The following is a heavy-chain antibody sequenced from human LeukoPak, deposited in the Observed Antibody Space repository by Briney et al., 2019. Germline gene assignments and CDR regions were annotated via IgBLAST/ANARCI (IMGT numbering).Heavy chain of an antibody. CDR1: DDSISGYY. Sequence: PSETLSLTSTVSDDSISGYYWSWIRQPPGKGLEWIGFIYYSGSTNYNPSFKSRVTLSVDTSKNQFSLKLSSVTAADTAVYYCAREKFPGSNYGTFDYWGQGTLVTVSS. D-gene: IGHD5-18*01. CDR2: IYYSGST. J-gene: IGHJ4*02. CDR3: AREKFPGSNYGTFDY. V-gene: IGHV4-59*01.